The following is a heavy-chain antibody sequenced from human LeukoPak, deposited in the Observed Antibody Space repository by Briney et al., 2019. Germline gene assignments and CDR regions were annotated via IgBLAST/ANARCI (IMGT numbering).Heavy chain of an antibody. CDR2: IYYSGST. J-gene: IGHJ3*02. CDR1: GGSISSSSYY. V-gene: IGHV4-39*01. D-gene: IGHD1-26*01. Sequence: PSETLSLTCTVSGGSISSSSYYWDWIRQPPGKGLEWIGSIYYSGSTYYNPSLKSRVTISVDTSKNQFSLKLSSVTAADTAVYYCARVRGDAFDIWGQGTMVTVSS. CDR3: ARVRGDAFDI.